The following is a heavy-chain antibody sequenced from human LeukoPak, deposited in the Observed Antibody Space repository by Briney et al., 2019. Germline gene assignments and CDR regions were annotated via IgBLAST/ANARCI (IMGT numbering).Heavy chain of an antibody. Sequence: SETLSLTCTVSSGSIGSSSNYWGWIRQAPGKGLDWIGNVYYSRSTFYNPSLKSRVTISVDTSKNQFSLKLRSVTAADTAIYYCARASFNVVFGNWFDPWGQGTLVTVSS. D-gene: IGHD2-8*01. V-gene: IGHV4-39*01. J-gene: IGHJ5*02. CDR1: SGSIGSSSNY. CDR2: VYYSRST. CDR3: ARASFNVVFGNWFDP.